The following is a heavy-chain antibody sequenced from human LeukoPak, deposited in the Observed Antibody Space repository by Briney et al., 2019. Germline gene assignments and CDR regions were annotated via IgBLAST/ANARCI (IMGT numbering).Heavy chain of an antibody. CDR1: GFXFSSYA. CDR2: ISPSGGST. D-gene: IGHD2-15*01. Sequence: GGSLRLSCAASGFXFSSYAISWVRQAPGKGLEWVSAISPSGGSTYYADSVKGRFTISRDFSKHTLYLQMNSLRTEDTAVYYCANYCSGGSGRPCYSGYYWGQGTLVTVSS. J-gene: IGHJ4*02. CDR3: ANYCSGGSGRPCYSGYY. V-gene: IGHV3-23*01.